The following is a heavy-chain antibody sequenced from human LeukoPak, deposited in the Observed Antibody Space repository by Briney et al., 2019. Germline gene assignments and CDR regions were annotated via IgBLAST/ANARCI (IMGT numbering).Heavy chain of an antibody. J-gene: IGHJ3*02. CDR2: ISSSGSTI. CDR3: ARDPNYPDAFDI. CDR1: GFTFSDYY. V-gene: IGHV3-11*01. Sequence: GGSLRLSCAASGFTFSDYYMSWIRQAPGKGLEWVSYISSSGSTIYYANSVKGRFTISRDNAKNSLYLQMNSLRAEDTAVYYCARDPNYPDAFDIWGQGTMVTVSS. D-gene: IGHD5-24*01.